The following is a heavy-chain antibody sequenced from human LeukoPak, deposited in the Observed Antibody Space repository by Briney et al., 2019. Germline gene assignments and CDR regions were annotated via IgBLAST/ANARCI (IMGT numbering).Heavy chain of an antibody. D-gene: IGHD2-15*01. V-gene: IGHV4-59*01. Sequence: SETLSLTCTVSGGSISSYYWSWIRQPAGKGLEWIGYIYSSGNSYYNPSLKSRVTISVDTSKNQFSLKLSSVTAADTAVYYCARAPGYGPGWWQDYWGQGTLVTVSS. CDR3: ARAPGYGPGWWQDY. CDR1: GGSISSYY. J-gene: IGHJ4*02. CDR2: IYSSGNS.